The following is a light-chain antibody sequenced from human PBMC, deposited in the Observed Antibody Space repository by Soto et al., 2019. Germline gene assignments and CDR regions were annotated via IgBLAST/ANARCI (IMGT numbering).Light chain of an antibody. CDR3: QQYNSYSPGT. J-gene: IGKJ1*01. CDR1: RTISSW. CDR2: TAS. Sequence: DVQMTHKTSTLSGSVRDRVSITCRASRTISSWLAWYPQRPGKAPKLLIYTASTLNSGVPSRFSGSGSGTDFTLTISSLQPDDFATYYCQQYNSYSPGTFGQGTIV. V-gene: IGKV1-5*03.